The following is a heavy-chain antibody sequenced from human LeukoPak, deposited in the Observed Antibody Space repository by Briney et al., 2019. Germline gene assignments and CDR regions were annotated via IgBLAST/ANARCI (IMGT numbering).Heavy chain of an antibody. V-gene: IGHV1-18*01. CDR2: ISAYNGNT. D-gene: IGHD3-3*01. CDR3: ARDNRATIFGVVITHYYYYGMDV. J-gene: IGHJ6*02. Sequence: VASVKVSCKASGYTFTSYGISWVRQAPGQGLEWMGWISAYNGNTNYAQKLQGRVTMTTDTSTSTAYMELSSLRSEDTAVYYCARDNRATIFGVVITHYYYYGMDVWGQGTTVTVSS. CDR1: GYTFTSYG.